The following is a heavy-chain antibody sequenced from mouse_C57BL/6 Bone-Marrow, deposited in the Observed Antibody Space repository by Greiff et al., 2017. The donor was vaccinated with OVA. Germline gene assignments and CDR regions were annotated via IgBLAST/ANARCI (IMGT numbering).Heavy chain of an antibody. CDR3: TRGGGTWYFDV. J-gene: IGHJ1*03. Sequence: QVQLKQSGAELVKPGASVKMSCKASGYTFTTYPIAWLKQNHGKSLECIGNFHPDHDVPKYNEKFKGKATLTVEKSSSTVYLELSRLTSDDSSVYYCTRGGGTWYFDVWGTGTTVTVSS. CDR2: FHPDHDVP. CDR1: GYTFTTYP. D-gene: IGHD4-1*01. V-gene: IGHV1-47*01.